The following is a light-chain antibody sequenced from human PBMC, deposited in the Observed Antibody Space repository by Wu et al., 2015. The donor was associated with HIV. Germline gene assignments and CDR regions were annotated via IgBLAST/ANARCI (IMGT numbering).Light chain of an antibody. CDR1: QTITNNY. CDR2: GAS. CDR3: QQYGGSPVIL. V-gene: IGKV3-20*01. Sequence: SVLTQSPGTLSVSPGERTTLSCRASQTITNNYLAWYQQKPGQAPRLLIYGASSRATGIPDRFSGSGSGTDFTLTISRLEPEDSAVYYCQQYGGSPVILFGGGTKVEIK. J-gene: IGKJ4*01.